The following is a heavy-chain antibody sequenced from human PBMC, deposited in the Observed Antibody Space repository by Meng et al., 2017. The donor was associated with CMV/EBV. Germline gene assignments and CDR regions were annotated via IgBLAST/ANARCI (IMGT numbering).Heavy chain of an antibody. CDR3: ARVWRGRWFAP. CDR1: GFTCTDPY. V-gene: IGHV3-72*01. CDR2: IRNNANSYTT. D-gene: IGHD2-21*01. J-gene: IGHJ5*02. Sequence: ASGFTCTDPYMDWVRLAPGKGLEWVGRIRNNANSYTTEYAASVKGRFTILRDDSKNSVYLQMNSLKTEDTAVYYCARVWRGRWFAPWGQGTLVTVSS.